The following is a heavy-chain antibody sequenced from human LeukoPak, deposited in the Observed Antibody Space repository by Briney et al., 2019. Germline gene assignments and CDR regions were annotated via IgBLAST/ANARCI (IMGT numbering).Heavy chain of an antibody. CDR2: IDGSGAGT. CDR1: GFTFSTFA. V-gene: IGHV3-23*01. Sequence: GESLILSCAASGFTFSTFAMTWVRQGPGKGLEWVSSIDGSGAGTYYADSVKGRFSISRDNSKSTLYLQMNSLRADDTAFYYCARDGSSLVSYYFDYWGQGTLVTVSS. CDR3: ARDGSSLVSYYFDY. D-gene: IGHD2-8*01. J-gene: IGHJ4*02.